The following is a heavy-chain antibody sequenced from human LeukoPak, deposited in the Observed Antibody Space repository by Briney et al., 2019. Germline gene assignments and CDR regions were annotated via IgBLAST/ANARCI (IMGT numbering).Heavy chain of an antibody. CDR2: ISGSGGST. V-gene: IGHV3-23*01. D-gene: IGHD6-13*01. J-gene: IGHJ4*02. CDR3: AILPGYSSGWYEVNY. CDR1: GFTFSSYA. Sequence: PGGSLRLSCAASGFTFSSYAMSWVRQAPGKGLEWVSAISGSGGSTYYAGSVKGRFTISRDNSRNTLYLQMNSPRAEDTAVYYCAILPGYSSGWYEVNYWGQGTLVTVSS.